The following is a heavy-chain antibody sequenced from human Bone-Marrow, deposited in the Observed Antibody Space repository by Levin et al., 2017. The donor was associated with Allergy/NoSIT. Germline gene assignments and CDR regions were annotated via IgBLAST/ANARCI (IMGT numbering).Heavy chain of an antibody. V-gene: IGHV3-23*01. D-gene: IGHD3-3*01. J-gene: IGHJ4*02. Sequence: QSGGSLRLSCAASGFTFRNYAMSWVRQTPGKGLEWVSIVSESGGSTYYADSVEGRFTISRDNFKNTLYVQMNSLRAEDTAIYYCAKADRENWSGYAYFDYWGQGILVTVSS. CDR1: GFTFRNYA. CDR3: AKADRENWSGYAYFDY. CDR2: VSESGGST.